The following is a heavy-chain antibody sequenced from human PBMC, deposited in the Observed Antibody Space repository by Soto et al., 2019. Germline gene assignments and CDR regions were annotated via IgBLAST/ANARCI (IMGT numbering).Heavy chain of an antibody. Sequence: QVQLQESGPGLVKPSETLSLTCTVSGGSISSGNYYWNWIRQHPGQGLEWIGHIHDNGTTSYNPSLKSRIAISLDKAKKPFSLRLSSVSAADTAMYYCARQMRGQFPFRYDYDYYMDVWGEGTTVTVSS. D-gene: IGHD3-10*01. CDR2: IHDNGTT. CDR1: GGSISSGNYY. CDR3: ARQMRGQFPFRYDYDYYMDV. J-gene: IGHJ6*03. V-gene: IGHV4-31*03.